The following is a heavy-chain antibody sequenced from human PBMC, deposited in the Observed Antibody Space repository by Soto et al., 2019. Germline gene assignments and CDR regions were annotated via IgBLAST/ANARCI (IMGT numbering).Heavy chain of an antibody. CDR3: TRDIGGKGAY. V-gene: IGHV3-74*01. CDR1: GFTFSSYW. Sequence: GGSLRLSCATSGFTFSSYWMHWVRQVPGKGLLWVSRIDEYGNTINYADSVRGRFTISRDNARNTLYLEMNSLRAEDTALYYCTRDIGGKGAYWGPGTLVTVSS. D-gene: IGHD3-10*01. J-gene: IGHJ4*02. CDR2: IDEYGNTI.